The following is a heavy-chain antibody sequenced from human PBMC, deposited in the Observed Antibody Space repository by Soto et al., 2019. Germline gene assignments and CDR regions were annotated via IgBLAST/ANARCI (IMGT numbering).Heavy chain of an antibody. D-gene: IGHD3-10*01. V-gene: IGHV3-30-3*01. Sequence: QVQLVESGGGVVQPGRSLRLSCAASGFTFSSYAMHWVRQAPGKGLEWVAVISYDGSNKYYADSVKGRFTISRDNSKNTLYLQMNSLRAEDTAVYYCARGIEGRGYYFDYWGQGTLVTVSS. CDR1: GFTFSSYA. J-gene: IGHJ4*02. CDR2: ISYDGSNK. CDR3: ARGIEGRGYYFDY.